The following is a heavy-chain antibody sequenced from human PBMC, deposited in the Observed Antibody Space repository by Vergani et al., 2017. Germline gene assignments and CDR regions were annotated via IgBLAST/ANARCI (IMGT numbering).Heavy chain of an antibody. V-gene: IGHV4-61*02. CDR1: GGSINSHNYY. CDR2: IHTSGST. Sequence: QVQLQESGPGLVKPSQTLSLTCTVSGGSINSHNYYWSWIRQPAGKGLEWIGRIHTSGSTNYNPSLKSRVTMSEDTSKNQFSLNLTSVTAADTAVYFCAIVSCLRGSCYKRLCDDLGQGSLVTVSS. J-gene: IGHJ4*02. D-gene: IGHD2-15*01. CDR3: AIVSCLRGSCYKRLCDD.